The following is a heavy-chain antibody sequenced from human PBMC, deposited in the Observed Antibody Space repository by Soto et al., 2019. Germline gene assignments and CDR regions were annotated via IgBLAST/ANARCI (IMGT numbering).Heavy chain of an antibody. CDR1: GFTFSSYW. CDR3: ASLSATVDF. D-gene: IGHD6-13*01. V-gene: IGHV3-74*01. J-gene: IGHJ4*02. CDR2: IDTDGNSR. Sequence: GGSLRLSCVASGFTFSSYWMHWLRQAPGRELVWVSEIDTDGNSRNYADSVKGRFTISRDNAKNTLYLQMNSLTAEDTAVYFCASLSATVDFWGRGTLVTVYS.